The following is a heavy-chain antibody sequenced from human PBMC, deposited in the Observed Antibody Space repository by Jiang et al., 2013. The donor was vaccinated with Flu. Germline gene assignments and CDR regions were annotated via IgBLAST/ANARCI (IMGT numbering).Heavy chain of an antibody. CDR3: ARAVRKGSSSPNIPNANPYYFDY. CDR1: GGSVSSGSYY. J-gene: IGHJ4*02. CDR2: SITVGST. D-gene: IGHD6-6*01. V-gene: IGHV4-61*01. Sequence: TLSLTCTVSGGSVSSGSYYWSSDPAAPREGTGVDWVLSITVGSTNYNPSLKSRVSISVDTSKNQFSLKLSSVTAADTAVYYCARAVRKGSSSPNIPNANPYYFDYWGQGTLVTVSS.